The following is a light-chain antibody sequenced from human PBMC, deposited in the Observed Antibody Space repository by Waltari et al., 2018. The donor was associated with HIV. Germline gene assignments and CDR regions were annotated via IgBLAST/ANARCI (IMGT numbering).Light chain of an antibody. V-gene: IGLV3-1*01. J-gene: IGLJ2*01. CDR3: QAWDANRVI. Sequence: TQPPSVSVSSGQTASITCPGEQLADNFPSWYQKKPGQPPILLISHNSRRPSGVPVRVSASKSANTASLTIRGAQPLDESEYFSQAWDANRVIFGGGTTLTVL. CDR1: QLADNF. CDR2: HNS.